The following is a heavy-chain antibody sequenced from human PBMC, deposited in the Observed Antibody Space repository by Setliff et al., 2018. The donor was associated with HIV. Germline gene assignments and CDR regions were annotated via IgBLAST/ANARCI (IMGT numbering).Heavy chain of an antibody. D-gene: IGHD2-21*02. CDR3: ARGGDWTLDY. CDR1: GGSFSNHY. V-gene: IGHV4-34*01. J-gene: IGHJ4*02. CDR2: INPSEST. Sequence: PSETLSLTCAVYGGSFSNHYWTWIRQPPGKGLEWIGEINPSESTHYNPSLKSRVTISVDTSKNQFSLILTSVTAADTAVYYCARGGDWTLDYWGRGSRVTVSS.